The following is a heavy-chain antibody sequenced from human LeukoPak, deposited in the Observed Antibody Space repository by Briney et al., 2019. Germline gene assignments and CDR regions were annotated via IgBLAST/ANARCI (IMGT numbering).Heavy chain of an antibody. CDR2: TWYDGSNK. J-gene: IGHJ4*02. D-gene: IGHD1-26*01. CDR1: GFNFGIYS. CDR3: ATGEDYQLPAFDH. V-gene: IGHV3-33*01. Sequence: GGSLRLSCAASGFNFGIYSMHWVRQAPGKGLEWVAVTWYDGSNKYYADSVKGRFAISRDNSKKMLFLQMDSLRAEDTAVYYCATGEDYQLPAFDHWGQGTLVTVSS.